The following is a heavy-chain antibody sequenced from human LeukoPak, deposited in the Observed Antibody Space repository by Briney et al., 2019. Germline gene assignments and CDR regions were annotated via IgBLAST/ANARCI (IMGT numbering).Heavy chain of an antibody. CDR3: AREAVRGDTSTNYYDY. CDR1: GLTFSSHA. Sequence: GGSLRLSCSASGLTFSSHALNWLRQAPGKGLEWVSSIRSSGDYKYYADSVKGRFIIYRDNAKNSLYLQMNSLRAEDTAMYYCAREAVRGDTSTNYYDYWGQGTLVTVSA. J-gene: IGHJ4*02. D-gene: IGHD3-10*01. V-gene: IGHV3-21*01. CDR2: IRSSGDYK.